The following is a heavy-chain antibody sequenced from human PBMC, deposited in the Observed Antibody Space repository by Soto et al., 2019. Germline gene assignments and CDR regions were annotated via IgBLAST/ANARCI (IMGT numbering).Heavy chain of an antibody. V-gene: IGHV4-59*01. CDR3: ARVPPYYDILTGYYTKTYYYYMDV. J-gene: IGHJ6*03. D-gene: IGHD3-9*01. CDR2: IYYSGST. CDR1: GCSISSYY. Sequence: SETLSLTCTFSGCSISSYYWSLIRQPPGKGLEWIGYIYYSGSTNYNPSLKSRVTISVDTSKNQFSLKLSSVTAADTAVYYCARVPPYYDILTGYYTKTYYYYMDVWGKGTTVTVSS.